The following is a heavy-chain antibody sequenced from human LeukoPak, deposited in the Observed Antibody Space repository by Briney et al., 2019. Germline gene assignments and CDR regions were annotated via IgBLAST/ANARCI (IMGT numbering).Heavy chain of an antibody. CDR1: GFTFSSYA. CDR2: ISGSGGST. V-gene: IGHV3-23*01. Sequence: PGGSLRLSCASSGFTFSSYAMSWVRQAPGKGREWVSAISGSGGSTYYADSVKGRFTISRDNSKNTLYLQMNSLRAEDTAVYYCAKDFFIVTVRGVLDYWGQGTLVTVSS. D-gene: IGHD3-10*01. CDR3: AKDFFIVTVRGVLDY. J-gene: IGHJ4*02.